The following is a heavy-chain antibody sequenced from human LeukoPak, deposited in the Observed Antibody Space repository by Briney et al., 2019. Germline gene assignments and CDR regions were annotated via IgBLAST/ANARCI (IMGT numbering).Heavy chain of an antibody. CDR3: WCGSYYYDSRSQDDAFDI. D-gene: IGHD3-22*01. J-gene: IGHJ3*02. CDR2: MNPNSGNT. Sequence: ASVKVSXKASGYTFTSYDINWVRQATGQGLEWMGCMNPNSGNTGYAQKFQGRVTMTRNTSISTAYMELSSLRSEDTAVYYCWCGSYYYDSRSQDDAFDIWGQGTMVTVPS. CDR1: GYTFTSYD. V-gene: IGHV1-8*01.